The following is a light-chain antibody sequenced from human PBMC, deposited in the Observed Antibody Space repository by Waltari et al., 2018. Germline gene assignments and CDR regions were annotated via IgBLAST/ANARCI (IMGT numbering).Light chain of an antibody. CDR2: DNN. J-gene: IGLJ6*01. Sequence: QSVLTQSPSASAAARKRVTISCSGGRPNIGRNSLSWYQQFPETPPKLLIYDNNRRASGVSDRFSGSKSGTSASLAISGLQTEDEANYYCAAWDDVLSGPVFGSGTKLTVL. CDR1: RPNIGRNS. CDR3: AAWDDVLSGPV. V-gene: IGLV1-47*02.